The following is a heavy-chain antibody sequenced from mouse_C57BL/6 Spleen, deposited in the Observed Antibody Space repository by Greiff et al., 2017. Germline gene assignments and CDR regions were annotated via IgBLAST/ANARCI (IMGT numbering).Heavy chain of an antibody. Sequence: EVQGVESGGDLVKPGGSLKLSCAASGFTFSSSGMSWVRQTPDKRLEWVATISSGGSYTYYPDSVKGRFTIARDNAKNTLYLQMSSLKSEDTAMYYCAREGSSYDYWGQGTTLTVSS. V-gene: IGHV5-6*01. D-gene: IGHD1-1*01. CDR1: GFTFSSSG. CDR2: ISSGGSYT. J-gene: IGHJ2*01. CDR3: AREGSSYDY.